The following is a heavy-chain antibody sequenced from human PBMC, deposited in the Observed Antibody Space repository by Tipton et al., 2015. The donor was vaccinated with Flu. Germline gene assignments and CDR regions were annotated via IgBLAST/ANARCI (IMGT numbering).Heavy chain of an antibody. J-gene: IGHJ5*02. V-gene: IGHV3-33*01. CDR3: ARDGRYCSSTSCYIPLNNWFDP. CDR2: IWYDGSNK. Sequence: SLRLSCAASGFTFSSYGMHWVRQAPGKGLEWVAVIWYDGSNKYYADSVKGRFTISRDNSKNTLYLQMNSLRAEDTAVYYCARDGRYCSSTSCYIPLNNWFDPWGQGTLVTVSS. CDR1: GFTFSSYG. D-gene: IGHD2-2*02.